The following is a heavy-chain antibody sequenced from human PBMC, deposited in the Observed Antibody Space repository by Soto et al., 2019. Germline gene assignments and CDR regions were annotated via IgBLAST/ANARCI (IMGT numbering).Heavy chain of an antibody. CDR2: MYFGGSF. CDR3: ARSYYDTIGFAVDP. J-gene: IGHJ5*02. V-gene: IGHV4-59*02. D-gene: IGHD3-22*01. CDR1: GASVSTGY. Sequence: QMQLQESGPGLVKPSETLSLTCTVSGASVSTGYWSWIRQPPGKGLEWIGFMYFGGSFNYNPSLTSRVTISVETSKNQFSMKMTSVTAADTAVYSCARSYYDTIGFAVDPWGQGTLVTVSS.